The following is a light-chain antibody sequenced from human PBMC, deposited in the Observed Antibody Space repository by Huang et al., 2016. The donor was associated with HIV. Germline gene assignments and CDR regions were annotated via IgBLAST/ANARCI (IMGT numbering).Light chain of an antibody. CDR3: QQYGTSPLT. J-gene: IGKJ1*01. CDR2: GAS. Sequence: EVVLTQSPGTLSLSPGTRVARSCRASETIASNYLAWYRQSPGQAPRLLIYGASNRATDTPDRFSGSGSGTDFTLTITKLEPEDSAVYYCQQYGTSPLTFGQGTRVEIK. CDR1: ETIASNY. V-gene: IGKV3-20*01.